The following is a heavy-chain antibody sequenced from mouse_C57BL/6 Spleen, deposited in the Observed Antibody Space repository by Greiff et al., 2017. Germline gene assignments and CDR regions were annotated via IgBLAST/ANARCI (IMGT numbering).Heavy chain of an antibody. Sequence: VQGVESGPGLVQPSQSLSITCTVSGFSLTSYGVHWVRQSPGKGLEWLGVIWRGGSTDYNAAFMSRLSITKDNSKSQVFFNMNSLQADDTAIYYCAKNHNSLDFDYWGQGTTLTVSS. CDR1: GFSLTSYG. D-gene: IGHD6-1*01. CDR3: AKNHNSLDFDY. J-gene: IGHJ2*01. V-gene: IGHV2-5*01. CDR2: IWRGGST.